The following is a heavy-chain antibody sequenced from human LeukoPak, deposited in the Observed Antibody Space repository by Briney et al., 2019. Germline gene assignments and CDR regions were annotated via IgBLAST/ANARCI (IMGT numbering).Heavy chain of an antibody. CDR2: ISGSGGST. J-gene: IGHJ4*02. Sequence: GGSLRLSCAASGFTFSSYAMSWVRQAPGKGLEWVSAISGSGGSTYHADSVKGRFTISRDNSKNTLYLQMNSLRAEDTAVYYCAKGYCSSTSCYRGIRLDYWGQGTLVTVSS. V-gene: IGHV3-23*01. CDR3: AKGYCSSTSCYRGIRLDY. CDR1: GFTFSSYA. D-gene: IGHD2-2*01.